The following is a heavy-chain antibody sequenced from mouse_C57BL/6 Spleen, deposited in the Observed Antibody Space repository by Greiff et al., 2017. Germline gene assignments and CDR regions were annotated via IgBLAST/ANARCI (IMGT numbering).Heavy chain of an antibody. D-gene: IGHD2-12*01. CDR3: VRLRQGYAMDY. V-gene: IGHV10-1*01. J-gene: IGHJ4*01. CDR2: IRSKSNNYAT. CDR1: GFSFNTYA. Sequence: DVKLVESGGGLVQPKGSLKLSCAASGFSFNTYAMNWVRQAPGKGLEWVARIRSKSNNYATYYADSVKDRFTISRDDSESMLYLQMNNLKTEDTAMYYCVRLRQGYAMDYWGQGTSVTVSS.